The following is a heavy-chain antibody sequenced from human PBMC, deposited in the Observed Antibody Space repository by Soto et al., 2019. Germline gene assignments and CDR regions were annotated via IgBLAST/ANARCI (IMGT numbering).Heavy chain of an antibody. V-gene: IGHV4-59*01. CDR3: ARGDDAFFYYGLYV. J-gene: IGHJ6*02. CDR1: GGSITSSY. CDR2: IYDTGISGYTPST. Sequence: SETLSLTCTVSGGSITSSYWSWIRRPPGKGLEWIAYIYDTGISGYTPSTSYNPSLKSRVTMSVDTSKSQFSLKLTSVTAADTAVYYCARGDDAFFYYGLYVWGQGITVTVSS. D-gene: IGHD1-1*01.